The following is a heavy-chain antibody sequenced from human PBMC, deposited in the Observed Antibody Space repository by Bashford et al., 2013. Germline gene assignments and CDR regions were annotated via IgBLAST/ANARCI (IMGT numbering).Heavy chain of an antibody. CDR1: GFTFSDFY. CDR3: ARHCQIGACGGGSSYRPFDY. J-gene: IGHJ4*02. Sequence: GGSLRLSCAASGFTFSDFYMSWIRQAPGKGLEWLSKISGNNNDLYYVDSVKGRFTNSRDNAKNSLFLQMRSLRAEDTAVYFCARHCQIGACGGGSSYRPFDYWGQGVLVTVSS. V-gene: IGHV3-11*06. D-gene: IGHD2-21*01. CDR2: ISGNNNDL.